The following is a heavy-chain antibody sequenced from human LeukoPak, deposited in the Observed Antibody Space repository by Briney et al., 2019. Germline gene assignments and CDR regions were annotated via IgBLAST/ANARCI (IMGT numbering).Heavy chain of an antibody. CDR1: GFTFDDYG. V-gene: IGHV3-20*04. D-gene: IGHD2-2*01. CDR3: ARGRYCSSTSCYLGAFDI. CDR2: INWNGGST. J-gene: IGHJ3*02. Sequence: GGSLRLSCAASGFTFDDYGMSWVRQAPGKGLEWVSGINWNGGSTGYADSVKGRFTISRDNAKNSLYLQMNSLRAEDTALNYCARGRYCSSTSCYLGAFDIWGQGTMVTVSS.